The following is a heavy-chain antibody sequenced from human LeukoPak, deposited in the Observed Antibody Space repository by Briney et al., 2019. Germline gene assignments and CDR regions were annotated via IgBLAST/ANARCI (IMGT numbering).Heavy chain of an antibody. Sequence: SETLSLTCAVYGGSFSGYYRSWIRQPPGKGLEWIGEINHSGSTNYNPSLKSRVTISVDTSKNQFSLKLSSVTAADTAVYYCARGRGGSYSRVLAYWGQGTLVTVTS. J-gene: IGHJ4*02. CDR3: ARGRGGSYSRVLAY. V-gene: IGHV4-34*01. CDR2: INHSGST. D-gene: IGHD1-26*01. CDR1: GGSFSGYY.